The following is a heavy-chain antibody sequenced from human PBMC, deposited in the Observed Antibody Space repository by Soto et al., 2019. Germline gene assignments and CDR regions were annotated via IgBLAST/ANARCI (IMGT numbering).Heavy chain of an antibody. CDR1: GGAISSSSYY. CDR3: ARHGRTTVTFDY. CDR2: IYYSGST. V-gene: IGHV4-39*01. Sequence: SETLSLTCTVSGGAISSSSYYWGWIRQPPGKGLEWIGSIYYSGSTYDNPSLKSRVTISVDTSKNQLSLKLSSVTAADTAVYYCARHGRTTVTFDYWGQGTLVTVSS. J-gene: IGHJ4*02. D-gene: IGHD4-17*01.